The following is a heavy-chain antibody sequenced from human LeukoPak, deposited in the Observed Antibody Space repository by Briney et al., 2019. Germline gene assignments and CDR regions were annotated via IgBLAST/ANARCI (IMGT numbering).Heavy chain of an antibody. CDR2: IYYTGNT. CDR1: GGSISSSSHY. CDR3: ARVKDGYNSYYYYYMDV. Sequence: PSETLSLTCTVSGGSISSSSHYWGWIRQPPGKGLEWIGSIYYTGNTYSNPSLKSRVTISVDTSKNQFSLKLSSVTAADTAVYSCARVKDGYNSYYYYYMDVWGKGTTVTVSS. J-gene: IGHJ6*03. V-gene: IGHV4-39*01. D-gene: IGHD5-24*01.